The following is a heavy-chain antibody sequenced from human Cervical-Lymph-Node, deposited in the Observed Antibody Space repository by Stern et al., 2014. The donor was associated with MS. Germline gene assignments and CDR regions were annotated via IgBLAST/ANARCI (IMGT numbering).Heavy chain of an antibody. CDR2: LIPIFGTA. J-gene: IGHJ4*02. CDR1: GGTFSSYG. D-gene: IGHD3-22*01. V-gene: IGHV1-69*01. CDR3: AREFNYDSSGYYFYY. Sequence: QVQLVQSGAEVKKPGSSVRVSCKASGGTFSSYGLRWVRQAPGQGLEWMGGLIPIFGTANSAQKFQGRVTINADESTSTAYMELSSLRSEDTAVYYCAREFNYDSSGYYFYYWGQGTLVTVSS.